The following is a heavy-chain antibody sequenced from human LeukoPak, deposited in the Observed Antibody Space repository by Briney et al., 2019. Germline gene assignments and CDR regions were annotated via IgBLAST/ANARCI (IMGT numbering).Heavy chain of an antibody. CDR1: GYTLTELS. J-gene: IGHJ4*02. D-gene: IGHD4-23*01. V-gene: IGHV1-24*01. CDR2: FDPEDGET. Sequence: ASVKVSCKVSGYTLTELSMHWVRQAPGKGLEWMGGFDPEDGETIHAQKFQGRVTMTEDTSTDTAYMELSSLRSEDTAVYYRASQPDYGGNEEYYWGQGTLVTVSS. CDR3: ASQPDYGGNEEYY.